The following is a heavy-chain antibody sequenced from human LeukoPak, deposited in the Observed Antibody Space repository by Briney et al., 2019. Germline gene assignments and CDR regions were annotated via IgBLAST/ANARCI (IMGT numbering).Heavy chain of an antibody. CDR1: GYTFTGYY. V-gene: IGHV1-2*04. CDR3: ARATLGYCSGGSCGAFDI. J-gene: IGHJ3*02. D-gene: IGHD2-15*01. Sequence: ASVKVSCKASGYTFTGYYMHWVRQAPGQGLEWMGWVNPHSGGTNYAQKFQGWVTMTRETSISTAYMELSRLRSDDTAVYYCARATLGYCSGGSCGAFDIWGQGTMVTVSS. CDR2: VNPHSGGT.